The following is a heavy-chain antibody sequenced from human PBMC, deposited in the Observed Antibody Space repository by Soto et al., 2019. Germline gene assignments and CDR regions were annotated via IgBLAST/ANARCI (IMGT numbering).Heavy chain of an antibody. V-gene: IGHV1-69*01. J-gene: IGHJ6*01. Sequence: QVQLVQSGAEVKKAGSSVKVSCKASGGTFSTYGIRWVRQAPGRGLECMGGIIPILGTANYAQKFQGRITITADETTSTAYMELSSLRSEDTAVYYCARDYSNYRGRFGMDVW. CDR3: ARDYSNYRGRFGMDV. D-gene: IGHD4-4*01. CDR2: IIPILGTA. CDR1: GGTFSTYG.